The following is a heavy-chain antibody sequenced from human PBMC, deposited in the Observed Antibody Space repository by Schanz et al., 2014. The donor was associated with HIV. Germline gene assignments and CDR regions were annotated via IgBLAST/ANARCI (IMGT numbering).Heavy chain of an antibody. CDR3: ARDGAGCSGTSCHSDAFDI. V-gene: IGHV3-33*01. Sequence: QVHLVESGGGVAQPGRSLRLSCAASGFTFRSYGMHWVRQAPGKGLGWVGVTWYDGSNKYYADSVYGQFTISRDNSKNALFLQMNSLRAEDTAVYFCARDGAGCSGTSCHSDAFDIWGQGTMVTVSS. CDR1: GFTFRSYG. CDR2: TWYDGSNK. D-gene: IGHD2-2*01. J-gene: IGHJ3*02.